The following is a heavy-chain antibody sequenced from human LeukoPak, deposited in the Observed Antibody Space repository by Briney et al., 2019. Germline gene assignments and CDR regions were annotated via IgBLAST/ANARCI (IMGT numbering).Heavy chain of an antibody. D-gene: IGHD2-15*01. J-gene: IGHJ6*04. CDR3: AKLGIVVVVASRMDV. CDR1: GFTFSSYE. Sequence: GGSLRLSCAASGFTFSSYEMNWVRQAPGKGLEWVSYISSSGSTIYYADSVKSRFTISRDNAKNSLYLQMNSLRAEDTAVYYCAKLGIVVVVASRMDVWGKGTTVTVSS. V-gene: IGHV3-48*03. CDR2: ISSSGSTI.